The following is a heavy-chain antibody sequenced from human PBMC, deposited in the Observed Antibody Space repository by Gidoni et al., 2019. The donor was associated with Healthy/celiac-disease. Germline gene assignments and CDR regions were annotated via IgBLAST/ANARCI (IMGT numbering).Heavy chain of an antibody. CDR3: ARGDYGDYGAGWFDP. J-gene: IGHJ5*02. V-gene: IGHV4-38-2*01. Sequence: WIRQPPGKGLEWIGTIYHSGTTYYNPSLKSRVIISVDTSKNQFSLKLSSVTAAATAVYYCARGDYGDYGAGWFDPWGQGTLVTVSS. D-gene: IGHD4-17*01. CDR2: IYHSGTT.